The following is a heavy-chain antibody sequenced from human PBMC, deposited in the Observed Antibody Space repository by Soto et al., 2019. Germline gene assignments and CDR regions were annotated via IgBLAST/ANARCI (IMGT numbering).Heavy chain of an antibody. CDR1: GYTFASYG. D-gene: IGHD3-3*01. J-gene: IGHJ3*02. V-gene: IGHV1-18*01. CDR3: ARGRLRFLGWSKDALDI. CDR2: TSAYNGNT. Sequence: QVQLVQSGAEVKKPGASVKVSCKASGYTFASYGLSWVRQAPGQGLEWMGWTSAYNGNTNYAQKLQGRVTMATDTSTRTANMELRSLRSDETAVYYCARGRLRFLGWSKDALDIWGQGTMVTVSS.